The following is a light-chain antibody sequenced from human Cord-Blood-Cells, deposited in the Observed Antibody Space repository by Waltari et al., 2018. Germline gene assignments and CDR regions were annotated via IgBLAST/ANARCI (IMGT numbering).Light chain of an antibody. V-gene: IGLV2-14*01. CDR2: DVS. J-gene: IGLJ2*01. CDR1: SSHVGGYNY. Sequence: QSALTQPASVSGSPGQSITISCTGTSSHVGGYNYVPWYQQHPGKAPKLMIYDVSNRPTGVSNRFSGSKSGNTASLTTSGLQAEDEADYYCSSYTSSSTVVFGGGTKLTVL. CDR3: SSYTSSSTVV.